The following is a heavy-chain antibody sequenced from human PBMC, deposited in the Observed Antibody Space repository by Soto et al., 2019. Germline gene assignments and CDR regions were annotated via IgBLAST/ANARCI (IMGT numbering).Heavy chain of an antibody. Sequence: QVQLVQSGAEVKKPGSSVKVSRKASGGTFSSYTISWVRQAPGQGLEWMGRIIPILGIANYAQKFQGRVTITADKSTSTAYMELSSLRSEDTAVYYCARDGNDYYGSGSATYWGQGTLVTVSS. V-gene: IGHV1-69*08. CDR1: GGTFSSYT. CDR3: ARDGNDYYGSGSATY. CDR2: IIPILGIA. D-gene: IGHD3-10*01. J-gene: IGHJ4*02.